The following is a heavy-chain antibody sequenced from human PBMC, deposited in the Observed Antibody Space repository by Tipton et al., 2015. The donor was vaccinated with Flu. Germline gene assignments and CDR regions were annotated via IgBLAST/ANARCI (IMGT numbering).Heavy chain of an antibody. V-gene: IGHV3-49*04. CDR2: IRSKAYGGTT. J-gene: IGHJ4*02. CDR1: GFTFGDYA. Sequence: RSLRLSCTASGFTFGDYAMSWVRQAPGKGLEWVGFIRSKAYGGTTEYAASVKGRFTISRDDSKSIAYLQMNSLKTEDTAVYYCTRNSGYDPRKIDYWGQGTLVTVSS. CDR3: TRNSGYDPRKIDY. D-gene: IGHD5-12*01.